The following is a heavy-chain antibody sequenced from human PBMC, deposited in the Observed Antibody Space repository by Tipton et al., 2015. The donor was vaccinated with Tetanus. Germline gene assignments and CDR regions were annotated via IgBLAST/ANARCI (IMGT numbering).Heavy chain of an antibody. CDR3: ARHLYGYWFDP. CDR2: IYFQGST. D-gene: IGHD5-18*01. J-gene: IGHJ5*02. CDR1: GGSISDKKYY. V-gene: IGHV4-39*02. Sequence: TLSLTYAVSGGSISDKKYYWGWIRQPPGKGLEWIASIYFQGSTYYSPSLKSRVTIAVDTSQNLFSLRLTSVTAADTAVYYCARHLYGYWFDPWGQGALVTVSS.